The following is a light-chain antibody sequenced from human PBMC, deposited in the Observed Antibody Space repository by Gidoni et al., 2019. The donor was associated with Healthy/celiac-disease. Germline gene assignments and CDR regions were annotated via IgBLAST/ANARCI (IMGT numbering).Light chain of an antibody. CDR2: KDS. CDR3: QSADSSGTSYV. V-gene: IGLV3-25*03. Sequence: SYELTQPPSVSVSPGQTARITCSGDALPKQYAYWYQQKPGQAPVLVIYKDSERPSGIPERFSGSNSGTTVTLTISGVQAEDEADYYCQSADSSGTSYVFGTGTKVTAL. CDR1: ALPKQY. J-gene: IGLJ1*01.